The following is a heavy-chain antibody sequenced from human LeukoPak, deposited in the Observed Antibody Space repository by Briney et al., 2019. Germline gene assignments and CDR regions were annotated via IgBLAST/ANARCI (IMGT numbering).Heavy chain of an antibody. CDR1: GFTFSSYS. CDR2: ISSSSSYI. J-gene: IGHJ4*02. D-gene: IGHD3-22*01. V-gene: IGHV3-21*01. CDR3: ARDDSSGYYLGYHFDY. Sequence: GGPRGLSFAAPGFTFSSYSLNGFGKAPGKGLNWFSPISSSSSYIYYADSVKGRFTISRDNAKNSLYLQMNSLRAEDTAVYYCARDDSSGYYLGYHFDYWGQGTLVTVSS.